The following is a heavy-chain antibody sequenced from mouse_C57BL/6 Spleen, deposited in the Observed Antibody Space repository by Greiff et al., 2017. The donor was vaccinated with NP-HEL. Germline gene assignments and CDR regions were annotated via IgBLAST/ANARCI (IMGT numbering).Heavy chain of an antibody. J-gene: IGHJ2*01. CDR2: IWSGGST. CDR3: ARKWIYDGYYVDY. D-gene: IGHD2-3*01. CDR1: GFSLTSYG. V-gene: IGHV2-2*01. Sequence: QVQLKESGPGLVQPSQCLSITCTVSGFSLTSYGVHWVRQSPGKGLEWLGVIWSGGSTDYNAAFISRLSISKDNSKSQVFFKMNSLQADDTAIYYCARKWIYDGYYVDYWGQGTTLTVSS.